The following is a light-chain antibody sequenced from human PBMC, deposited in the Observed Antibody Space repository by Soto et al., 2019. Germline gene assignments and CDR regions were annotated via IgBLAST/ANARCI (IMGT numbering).Light chain of an antibody. CDR3: QQYLSLPVT. CDR2: GAS. CDR1: QTVTSNY. J-gene: IGKJ2*01. V-gene: IGKV3-20*01. Sequence: EVVLTQSPGTLSLSPGERATLSCRASQTVTSNYLAWYQQKPGQAPRLLIYGASSRATDVPHRFSGSGSGTDYTLTISRLEPEDFALYYYQQYLSLPVTFGQGTKLEIK.